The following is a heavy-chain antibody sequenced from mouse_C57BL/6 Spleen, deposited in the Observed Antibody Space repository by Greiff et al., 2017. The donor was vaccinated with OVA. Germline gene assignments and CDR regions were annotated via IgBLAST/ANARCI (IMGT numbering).Heavy chain of an antibody. CDR1: GYSLTSYG. CDR2: IWSGGST. V-gene: IGHV2-2*01. Sequence: QVQLQQSGPDLVQPSQSLSITCTVSGYSLTSYGVHWVRQSPGKGLEWLGVIWSGGSTNYNAAFISRLSISNDNSKSKVFFKMNSLQADDTAIYYCARRPTVVEDYAMGYWGQRTSVTVSS. D-gene: IGHD1-1*01. CDR3: ARRPTVVEDYAMGY. J-gene: IGHJ4*01.